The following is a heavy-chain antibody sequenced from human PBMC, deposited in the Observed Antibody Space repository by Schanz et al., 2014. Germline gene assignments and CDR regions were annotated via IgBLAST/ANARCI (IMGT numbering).Heavy chain of an antibody. D-gene: IGHD3-10*01. Sequence: EVQLVESGGGLVQPGGSLRLSCTASGFTFSDYWMSWVRQAPRKGPEWVANIKHDGSVKDYVDSVEGRFTISRDNSKNSLYLQMNSLRAEDTAVYYCARIGGSVFDYWAQGTLVTVSS. V-gene: IGHV3-7*05. CDR1: GFTFSDYW. CDR2: IKHDGSVK. J-gene: IGHJ4*02. CDR3: ARIGGSVFDY.